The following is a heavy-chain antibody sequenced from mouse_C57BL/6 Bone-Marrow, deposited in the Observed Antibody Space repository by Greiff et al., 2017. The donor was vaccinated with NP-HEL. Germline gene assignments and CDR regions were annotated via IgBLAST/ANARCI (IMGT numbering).Heavy chain of an antibody. CDR3: TTLRDYFDY. J-gene: IGHJ2*01. V-gene: IGHV14-4*01. D-gene: IGHD1-1*01. CDR1: GFNIKDDY. Sequence: VQLKESGAELVRPGASVKLSCTASGFNIKDDYMHWVKQRPEQGLEWIGWIDPENGDTEYASKFQGKATITADTSSNTAYLQLSSLTSEDTAVFYWTTLRDYFDYWGQGTTLTVSS. CDR2: IDPENGDT.